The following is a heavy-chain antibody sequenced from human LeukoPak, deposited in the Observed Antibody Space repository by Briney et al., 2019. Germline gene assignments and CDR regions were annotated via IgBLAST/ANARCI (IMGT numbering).Heavy chain of an antibody. D-gene: IGHD2-8*01. CDR1: GLTFSSFW. CDR2: INSDGSTT. J-gene: IGHJ4*02. Sequence: GGSLRLSCAASGLTFSSFWMHWVRRPPGKGLEWVSRINSDGSTTTYADSVKGRLTISRDNAKNTLYLQMNSLRAEDTALYYGARGYYSASRIDYWGQGALVTISS. V-gene: IGHV3-74*01. CDR3: ARGYYSASRIDY.